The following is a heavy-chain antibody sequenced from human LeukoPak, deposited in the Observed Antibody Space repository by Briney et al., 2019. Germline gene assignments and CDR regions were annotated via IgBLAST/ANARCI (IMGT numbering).Heavy chain of an antibody. J-gene: IGHJ4*02. Sequence: GGSLRLSCAASGFTFSSYAMSWVRQAPGKGLEWVSAISGSGGSTYYADPVKGRFTISRDNSKDTLYLQMNSLRAEDTAVYYCAQLPGGGTDYWGQGTLVTVSS. CDR1: GFTFSSYA. D-gene: IGHD3-16*01. CDR3: AQLPGGGTDY. V-gene: IGHV3-23*01. CDR2: ISGSGGST.